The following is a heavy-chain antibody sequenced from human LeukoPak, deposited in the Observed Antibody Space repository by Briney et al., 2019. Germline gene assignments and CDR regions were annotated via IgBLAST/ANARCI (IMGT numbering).Heavy chain of an antibody. Sequence: QAGGSLRLSCAASGFTVSNYHMSWARQAPGKGLEWVSVIYAGGSTYYAASVKGRFIISRDTSKNTLSLQMSSLRAEDTAVYYCARGGSGSYYGFDYWGQGTLVSVSS. V-gene: IGHV3-53*01. D-gene: IGHD3-10*01. CDR1: GFTVSNYH. CDR3: ARGGSGSYYGFDY. CDR2: IYAGGST. J-gene: IGHJ4*02.